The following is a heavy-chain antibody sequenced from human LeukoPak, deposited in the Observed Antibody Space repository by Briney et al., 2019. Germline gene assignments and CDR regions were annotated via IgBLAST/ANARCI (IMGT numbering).Heavy chain of an antibody. CDR1: AFTFSTYS. CDR3: AREDASGSYYRSLDY. CDR2: ISSSSSYI. Sequence: GGSLRLSCAASAFTFSTYSMNWVRQAPGKGLEWVSSISSSSSYIYYADSVKGRFTISRDNAKNSLYLQMNSLRAEDTAMYYCAREDASGSYYRSLDYWGQGTLVTVSS. V-gene: IGHV3-21*01. D-gene: IGHD3-10*01. J-gene: IGHJ4*02.